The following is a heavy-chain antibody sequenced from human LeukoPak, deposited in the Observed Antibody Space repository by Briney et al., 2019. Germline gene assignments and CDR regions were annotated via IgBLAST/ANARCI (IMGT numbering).Heavy chain of an antibody. Sequence: SETLSLTCTVSGGSISSSSYYWGWIRQPPGKGLEWIGSIYYSGSTYYNPSLKSRVTISVDRSKNQFSLKLSSVTAADTAVYYCARDRGPVDTATDYYFDYWGQGTLVTVSS. V-gene: IGHV4-39*07. D-gene: IGHD5-18*01. CDR2: IYYSGST. CDR1: GGSISSSSYY. J-gene: IGHJ4*02. CDR3: ARDRGPVDTATDYYFDY.